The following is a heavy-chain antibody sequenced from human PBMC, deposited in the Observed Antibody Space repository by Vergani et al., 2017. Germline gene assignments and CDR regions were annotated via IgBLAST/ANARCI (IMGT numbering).Heavy chain of an antibody. J-gene: IGHJ6*02. CDR2: INPNSGGT. CDR1: GYTFTGYY. D-gene: IGHD3-3*01. CDR3: ARDQPYDFWSGALYYYYGMDV. Sequence: QVQLVQSGAEVKKPGASVKVSCKASGYTFTGYYMHWVRQAPGQGLEWMGWINPNSGGTNYAQKVQGRVTMTRDTSISTAYMELSRLRSDDTAVYYCARDQPYDFWSGALYYYYGMDVWGQGTTVTVSS. V-gene: IGHV1-2*02.